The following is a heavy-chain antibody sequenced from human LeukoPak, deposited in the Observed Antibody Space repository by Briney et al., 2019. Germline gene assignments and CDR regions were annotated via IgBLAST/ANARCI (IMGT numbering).Heavy chain of an antibody. CDR3: ATGPYSSSWYRWFDP. CDR1: GGTFSSYA. D-gene: IGHD6-13*01. V-gene: IGHV1-69*06. Sequence: GASVKVSCKASGGTFSSYAISWVRQAPGQGLEWIGGIIPIFGTANYAQKFQGRVTITADKSTSTAYMELSSLRSEDTAVYYCATGPYSSSWYRWFDPWGQGTLVTVSS. CDR2: IIPIFGTA. J-gene: IGHJ5*02.